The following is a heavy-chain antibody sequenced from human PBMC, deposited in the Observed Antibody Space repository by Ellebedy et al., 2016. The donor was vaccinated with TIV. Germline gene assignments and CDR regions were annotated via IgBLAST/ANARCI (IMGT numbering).Heavy chain of an antibody. V-gene: IGHV1-18*01. Sequence: ASVKVSCKASGYTFTSYIISWVRQAPGQGLEWVGWISAYTGDTDYAQKFQGRVTMTTDTSSTTAYMDLSSLRSEDTAVYYCARDMVQGMVARYLWFDYWGQGTQVTVSA. CDR2: ISAYTGDT. CDR1: GYTFTSYI. CDR3: ARDMVQGMVARYLWFDY. D-gene: IGHD3-10*01. J-gene: IGHJ4*02.